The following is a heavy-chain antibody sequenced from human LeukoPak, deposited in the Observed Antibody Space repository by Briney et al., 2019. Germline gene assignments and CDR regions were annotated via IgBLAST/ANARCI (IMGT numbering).Heavy chain of an antibody. CDR2: ISGSGGTT. Sequence: HPGGSLRLSCTASGFIFSTCAMSWVRQAPGKGLEWVSAISGSGGTTYYADSVKGRFTISRDNSKNTLFPQMNSLRAEDTAVYYCAKDRSSSSWFDGYDFWGQGTMVTVSS. J-gene: IGHJ3*01. V-gene: IGHV3-23*01. CDR3: AKDRSSSSWFDGYDF. D-gene: IGHD6-13*01. CDR1: GFIFSTCA.